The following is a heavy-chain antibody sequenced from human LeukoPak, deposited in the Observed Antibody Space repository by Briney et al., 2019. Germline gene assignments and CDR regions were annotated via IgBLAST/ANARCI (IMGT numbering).Heavy chain of an antibody. CDR1: GYTFIDYY. Sequence: ASVKVSCKASGYTFIDYYMHWVRQAPGQGLEWMGLINPNGGSTRYAQKFQGRVTMTRDTSTGTVYMELSSLRSEDTAVYYCARGGDSSGYYYFYPSYNWFDSWGQGTLVTVSS. D-gene: IGHD3-22*01. CDR2: INPNGGST. V-gene: IGHV1-46*01. CDR3: ARGGDSSGYYYFYPSYNWFDS. J-gene: IGHJ5*01.